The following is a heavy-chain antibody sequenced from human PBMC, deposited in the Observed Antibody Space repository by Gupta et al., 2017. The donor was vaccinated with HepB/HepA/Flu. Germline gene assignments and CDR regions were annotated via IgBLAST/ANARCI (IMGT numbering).Heavy chain of an antibody. CDR1: GFTFSSYS. CDR2: ISSSSGYI. V-gene: IGHV3-21*02. CDR3: ARDYNWNTFDY. D-gene: IGHD1-20*01. Sequence: EVQLVESGGGLVKPGGSLRLSSAPSGFTFSSYSMNWVRQAPGKGLEGVSYISSSSGYIYYADSMKGRFTNSRDNARNSLYLQMNSLRAEDTAVYYCARDYNWNTFDYWGQGTLVTVSS. J-gene: IGHJ4*02.